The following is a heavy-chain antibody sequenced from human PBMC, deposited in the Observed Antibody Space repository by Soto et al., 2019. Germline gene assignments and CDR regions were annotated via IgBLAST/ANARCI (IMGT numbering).Heavy chain of an antibody. CDR3: ARVPTVTKGYVGLNWFDP. D-gene: IGHD4-17*01. CDR2: IYYSGST. Sequence: SETLSLTCTVSGGSISSSSYYWGWIRQPPGKGLEWIGSIYYSGSTYYNPSLKSRVTISVDTSKNQFSLKLSSVTAADTAVYYCARVPTVTKGYVGLNWFDPWGQGTLVTVSS. J-gene: IGHJ5*02. CDR1: GGSISSSSYY. V-gene: IGHV4-39*01.